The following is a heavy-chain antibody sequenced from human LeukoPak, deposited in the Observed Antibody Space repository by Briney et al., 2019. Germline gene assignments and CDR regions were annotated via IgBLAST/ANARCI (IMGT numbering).Heavy chain of an antibody. CDR2: INSDGSRT. D-gene: IGHD6-13*01. CDR1: GVTFSSYW. J-gene: IGHJ4*02. Sequence: QPGGSLRLSCAASGVTFSSYWMHWVRQAPGKGLVWVSHINSDGSRTTYADSVKGRFTISKDNSKNTLYLQMNSLRAEDTAVYYCAKPLSAASGTDFHYWGQGTLVTVSS. CDR3: AKPLSAASGTDFHY. V-gene: IGHV3-74*01.